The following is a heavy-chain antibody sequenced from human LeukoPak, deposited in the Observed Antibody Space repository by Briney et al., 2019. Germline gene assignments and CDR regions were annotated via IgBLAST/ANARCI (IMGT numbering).Heavy chain of an antibody. Sequence: SETLSLTCTVSGGSISSSSYYWGWIRQPPGKGLEWIGSIYYSGSTYYNPSLKSRVTISVDTSKNQFSPKLSSVTAADTAVYYCARLHRHCSSTSCSDYWGQGTLVTVSS. CDR1: GGSISSSSYY. CDR2: IYYSGST. D-gene: IGHD2-2*01. V-gene: IGHV4-39*01. CDR3: ARLHRHCSSTSCSDY. J-gene: IGHJ4*02.